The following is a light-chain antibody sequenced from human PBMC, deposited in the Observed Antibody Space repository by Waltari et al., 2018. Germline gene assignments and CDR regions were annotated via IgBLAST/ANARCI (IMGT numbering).Light chain of an antibody. CDR1: TSAVGGYHY. V-gene: IGLV2-11*01. Sequence: QSALPQPRSVSASPGPPVTLSCTGTTSAVGGYHYVSWFQQHPGQAPKLIIYDVRERPSGVPDRFSGSKSDNTASLTISGLQAEDEADYYCCSYAGSYTYVFGSGTKVTVL. J-gene: IGLJ1*01. CDR2: DVR. CDR3: CSYAGSYTYV.